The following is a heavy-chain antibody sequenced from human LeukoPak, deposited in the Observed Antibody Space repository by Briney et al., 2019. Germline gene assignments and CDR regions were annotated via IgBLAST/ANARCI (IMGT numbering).Heavy chain of an antibody. J-gene: IGHJ4*02. V-gene: IGHV3-30*04. D-gene: IGHD4-17*01. Sequence: GRSLRLSCAASGFTFSSYAMHWVRQAPGKGLEWVAVISYDGSNKYYADSVKGRFTISRDNSKNTLYLQMNSLRVEDTAVYYCTRDRYGDYGDFDYWGQGTLVTVSS. CDR2: ISYDGSNK. CDR3: TRDRYGDYGDFDY. CDR1: GFTFSSYA.